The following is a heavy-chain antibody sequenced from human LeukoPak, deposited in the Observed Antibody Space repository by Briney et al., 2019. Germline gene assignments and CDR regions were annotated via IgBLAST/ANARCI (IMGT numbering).Heavy chain of an antibody. Sequence: SETLSLTCTVSGGSISSYYWSWIRQPAGKGLEWIGRIYTSGSTNYNPSLKSRVTMSVDTSKNQFSLKLSSVTAADTAVYYCARDAVFLVRGVIMQYYYYMDVWGKGTTVTVSS. J-gene: IGHJ6*03. CDR1: GGSISSYY. V-gene: IGHV4-4*07. CDR2: IYTSGST. D-gene: IGHD3-10*01. CDR3: ARDAVFLVRGVIMQYYYYMDV.